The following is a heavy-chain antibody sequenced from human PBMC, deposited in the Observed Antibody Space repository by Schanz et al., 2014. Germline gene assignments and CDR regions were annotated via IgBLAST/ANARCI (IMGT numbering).Heavy chain of an antibody. CDR2: ISGSGAST. CDR3: ARGLIAAAGGAFDY. J-gene: IGHJ4*02. V-gene: IGHV3-23*04. CDR1: GFTFSTFA. Sequence: VQVVQSGGGLVKPGGSLRLSCSASGFTFSTFAMHWVRQAPGKGLEWVSGISGSGASTYYADSVKGRFTISRDNSNKTVDLQMNSLRAGDAAVYYCARGLIAAAGGAFDYWGQGTLVAVSA. D-gene: IGHD6-13*01.